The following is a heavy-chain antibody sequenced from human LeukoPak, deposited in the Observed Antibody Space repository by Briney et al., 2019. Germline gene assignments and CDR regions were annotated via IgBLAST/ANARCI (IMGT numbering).Heavy chain of an antibody. V-gene: IGHV3-74*01. CDR3: ARAAANGASFYGL. D-gene: IGHD2-8*01. CDR2: INGGVTHT. CDR1: GFTFTSYW. Sequence: GGSLRLSCAASGFTFTSYWMHWVRQAPGKGLMWVSRINGGVTHTDYAESAKGRFTTSRDNAKSTVYLQMNSLRAEDTAVYYCARAAANGASFYGLWGQGTLVTVSS. J-gene: IGHJ4*02.